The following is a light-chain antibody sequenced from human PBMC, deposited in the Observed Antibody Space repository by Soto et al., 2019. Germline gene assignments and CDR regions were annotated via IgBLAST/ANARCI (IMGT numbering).Light chain of an antibody. CDR2: GPS. CDR1: QSVNSK. CDR3: QQYGRSGT. V-gene: IGKV3-20*01. J-gene: IGKJ1*01. Sequence: EIVMTQAPATLSVSPGERVTFSCRASQSVNSKLAWYQHKPGQAPRLLIYGPSSRATGIPDRFSGSGSGTDFTLTISRLEPEDFAVYYCQQYGRSGTFGQGTKVDI.